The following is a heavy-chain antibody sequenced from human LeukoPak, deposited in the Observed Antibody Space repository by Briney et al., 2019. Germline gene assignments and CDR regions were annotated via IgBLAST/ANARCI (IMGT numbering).Heavy chain of an antibody. Sequence: ASVKVSCKASGYTFTGYRISWVRQAPGQGLEWMGWISTYNGNTNYAQKLQGRLTMTTDTSTSTAYMELRSLRSDDTAVYYCARESIGGYGFDYWGQGTPVTVAS. D-gene: IGHD6-25*01. J-gene: IGHJ4*02. CDR3: ARESIGGYGFDY. CDR2: ISTYNGNT. V-gene: IGHV1-18*01. CDR1: GYTFTGYR.